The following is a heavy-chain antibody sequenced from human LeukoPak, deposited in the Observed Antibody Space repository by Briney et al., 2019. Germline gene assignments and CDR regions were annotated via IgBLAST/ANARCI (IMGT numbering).Heavy chain of an antibody. D-gene: IGHD3-22*01. CDR2: INPNSGGT. V-gene: IGHV1-2*02. CDR1: AYTFTDSY. CDR3: ARDLGAKYYYDSSGYYPLGY. J-gene: IGHJ4*02. Sequence: ASVKVSCKASAYTFTDSYMHWVRQAPGQGLEWMGWINPNSGGTNYAQKFQGRVTMTRDTSISTAYMELSRLRSDDTAVYYCARDLGAKYYYDSSGYYPLGYWGQGTLVTVSS.